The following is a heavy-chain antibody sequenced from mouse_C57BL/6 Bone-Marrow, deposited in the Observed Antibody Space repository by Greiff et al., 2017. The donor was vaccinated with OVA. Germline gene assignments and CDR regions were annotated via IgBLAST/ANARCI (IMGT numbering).Heavy chain of an antibody. CDR1: GYTFTSYG. V-gene: IGHV1-81*01. CDR2: IYPRSGNT. D-gene: IGHD2-1*01. CDR3: ARYGNDAMDY. Sequence: VQGVESGAELARPGASVKLSCKASGYTFTSYGISWVKQRTGQGLEWIGEIYPRSGNTYYNEKFKGKATLTADKSSSTAYMELRSLTSEDAAVDFCARYGNDAMDYWGQGTSVTVSS. J-gene: IGHJ4*01.